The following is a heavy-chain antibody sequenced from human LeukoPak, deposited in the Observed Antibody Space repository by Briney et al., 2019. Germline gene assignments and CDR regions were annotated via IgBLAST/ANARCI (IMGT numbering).Heavy chain of an antibody. CDR2: ISDGGGNT. J-gene: IGHJ4*02. CDR1: AVSFRGYA. D-gene: IGHD1-26*01. CDR3: VKDGAQPGYFFDL. V-gene: IGHV3-23*01. Sequence: GGSLRLSCEASAVSFRGYAMSWVRQAPGKGLEWVSGISDGGGNTYYADSVKGRFTISRDNFRNTLYLQMHSLRAEDTALYFCVKDGAQPGYFFDLWGRGTLVTVSS.